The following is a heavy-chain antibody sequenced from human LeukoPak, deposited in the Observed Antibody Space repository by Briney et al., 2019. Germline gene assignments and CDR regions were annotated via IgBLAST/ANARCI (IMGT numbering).Heavy chain of an antibody. CDR2: IQYDGSNK. Sequence: GGSLRLSCAASGFTFSIYGMHWVRQAPGKGLEWVAFIQYDGSNKYYADSVKGRFTISRDESKKTLYLQMNSLRGEDTAVYYCAKDYVGYSGSSSFGYRGQGTLVTVS. J-gene: IGHJ4*02. V-gene: IGHV3-30*02. CDR3: AKDYVGYSGSSSFGY. D-gene: IGHD6-6*01. CDR1: GFTFSIYG.